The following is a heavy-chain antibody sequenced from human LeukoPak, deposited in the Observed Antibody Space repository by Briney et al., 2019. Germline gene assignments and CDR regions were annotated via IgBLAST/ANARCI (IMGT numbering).Heavy chain of an antibody. CDR3: ARDYGDYEPGRHHYYYYYMDV. CDR2: ISSSSSDI. V-gene: IGHV3-21*01. D-gene: IGHD4-17*01. Sequence: PGGSLRLSCAASGFTFSSYSMNWVRQTPGKGLEWVSSISSSSSDIFYADSVKGRLTMSRDNAKKSMVLKMNRLRAGERAVYYCARDYGDYEPGRHHYYYYYMDVWGKGTTVTISS. CDR1: GFTFSSYS. J-gene: IGHJ6*03.